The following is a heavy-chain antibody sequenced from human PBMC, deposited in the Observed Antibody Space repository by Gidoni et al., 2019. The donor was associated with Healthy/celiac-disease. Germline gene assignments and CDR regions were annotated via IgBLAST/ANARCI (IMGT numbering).Heavy chain of an antibody. CDR2: INHSGST. Sequence: QVQLQQWGAGRLKPSETLSLTCAVYGGSFSGYYWSWIRQPPGKGLEWIGEINHSGSTNYNPSLKSRVTISVDTSKNQFSLKLSSVTAADTAVYYCARGPGIAVALDYWGQGTLVTVSS. CDR3: ARGPGIAVALDY. CDR1: GGSFSGYY. J-gene: IGHJ4*02. D-gene: IGHD6-19*01. V-gene: IGHV4-34*01.